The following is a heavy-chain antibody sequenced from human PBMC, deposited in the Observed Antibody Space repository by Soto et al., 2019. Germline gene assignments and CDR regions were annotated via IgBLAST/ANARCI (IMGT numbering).Heavy chain of an antibody. CDR3: ARDSRLVIKFTGEKYYYYYMDV. D-gene: IGHD3-9*01. CDR2: IYSGGST. Sequence: GGSLSLSCAASGFTVSSNYMSWVRQAPGKGLEWVSVIYSGGSTYYADSVKGRFTISRDNSKNTLYLQMNSLRAEDTAVYYCARDSRLVIKFTGEKYYYYYMDVWGKGTTVTVSS. CDR1: GFTVSSNY. J-gene: IGHJ6*03. V-gene: IGHV3-66*01.